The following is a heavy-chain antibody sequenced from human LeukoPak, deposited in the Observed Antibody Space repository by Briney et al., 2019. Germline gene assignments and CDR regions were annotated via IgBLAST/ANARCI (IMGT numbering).Heavy chain of an antibody. CDR1: GGSISSYY. J-gene: IGHJ3*02. CDR2: IYYSGST. V-gene: IGHV4-59*01. Sequence: SETLSLTRTVSGGSISSYYWSWIRQPPGKGLEWIGYIYYSGSTNYNPSLKSRVTISVDTSKNQFSLKLSSVTAADTAVYYCARDLRYAFDIWGQGTMVTVSS. CDR3: ARDLRYAFDI.